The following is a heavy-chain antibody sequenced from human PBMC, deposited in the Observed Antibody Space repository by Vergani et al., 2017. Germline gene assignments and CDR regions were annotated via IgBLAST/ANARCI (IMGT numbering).Heavy chain of an antibody. CDR3: ARDPEYYYDSRGYYSVDY. D-gene: IGHD3-22*01. J-gene: IGHJ4*02. Sequence: EVQLVESGGGLVQPGGSLRLSCAASGFTFSSYSMNWVRQAPGKGLEWVSYISSSSSTIYYADSVKGRFTISRDNAKNSLYLQMNSLRAEDTAVYYCARDPEYYYDSRGYYSVDYWGQGTLVTVSA. CDR2: ISSSSSTI. V-gene: IGHV3-48*01. CDR1: GFTFSSYS.